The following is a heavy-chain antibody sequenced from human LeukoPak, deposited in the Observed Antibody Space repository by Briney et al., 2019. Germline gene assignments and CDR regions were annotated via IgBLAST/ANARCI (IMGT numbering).Heavy chain of an antibody. Sequence: MGWINPNSGGTNYAQKFQGWVTMTRDTSISTAYMELSRLRSDDTAVYYCARDREGSAGMDVWGQGTTVTVSS. CDR3: ARDREGSAGMDV. J-gene: IGHJ6*02. D-gene: IGHD1-26*01. V-gene: IGHV1-2*04. CDR2: INPNSGGT.